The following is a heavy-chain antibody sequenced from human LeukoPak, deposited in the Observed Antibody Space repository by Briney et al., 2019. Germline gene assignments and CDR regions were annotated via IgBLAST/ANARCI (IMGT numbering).Heavy chain of an antibody. J-gene: IGHJ3*02. CDR2: IRYDGSNK. CDR3: AKDSAPNYYDSSGVHDAFDI. D-gene: IGHD3-22*01. V-gene: IGHV3-30*02. Sequence: PGGSLRLSCAASGFAFSSYGMHWVRQAPGKGLEWVAFIRYDGSNKYYADSVKGRFTISRDNSKNTLYLQMNSLRAEDTAVYYCAKDSAPNYYDSSGVHDAFDIWGQGTMVTVSS. CDR1: GFAFSSYG.